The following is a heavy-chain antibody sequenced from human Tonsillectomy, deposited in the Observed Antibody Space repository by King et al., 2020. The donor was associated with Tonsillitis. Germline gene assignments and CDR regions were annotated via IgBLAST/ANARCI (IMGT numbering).Heavy chain of an antibody. Sequence: QLQESGPGLVKPSETLSLTCAVSGYSISSGYYWGWIRQPPGKGLEWIGSIHHSGSTYYNPSVKSRVTISVETSKNQFSLRLSSVTAADTAVYFCVIEGGGAHSGIDTGVSNYGGEGTLVTVSA. CDR3: VIEGGGAHSGIDTGVSNY. CDR1: GYSISSGYY. J-gene: IGHJ4*02. D-gene: IGHD5-12*01. V-gene: IGHV4-38-2*02. CDR2: IHHSGST.